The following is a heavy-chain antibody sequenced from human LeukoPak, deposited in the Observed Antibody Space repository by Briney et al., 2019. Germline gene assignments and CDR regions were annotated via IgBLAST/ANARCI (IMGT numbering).Heavy chain of an antibody. CDR3: ARDGGSYFDY. J-gene: IGHJ4*02. CDR2: IYYSGST. V-gene: IGHV4-59*01. CDR1: GGSISSYY. D-gene: IGHD1-26*01. Sequence: PSETLSLTCTVSGGSISSYYWSWIRQPPGKGLGWIGYIYYSGSTNYNPSLKSRVTISVDTSKNQFSLKLSSVTAADTAVYYCARDGGSYFDYWGQGTLVTVSS.